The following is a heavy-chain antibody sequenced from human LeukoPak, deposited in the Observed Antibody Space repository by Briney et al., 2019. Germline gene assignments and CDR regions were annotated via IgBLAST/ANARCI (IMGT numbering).Heavy chain of an antibody. CDR1: GFTFSSYS. CDR3: ARGSDYVWGTPPAY. CDR2: ISGTSRTI. D-gene: IGHD3-16*01. J-gene: IGHJ4*02. V-gene: IGHV3-48*01. Sequence: GGSLRPSCTASGFTFSSYSIHWVRQAPGKGLEWVSYISGTSRTIYFADSVKGRFTISRDNAKNSLYLQMNGLRVDDTAVYYCARGSDYVWGTPPAYWGQGTLVTVSS.